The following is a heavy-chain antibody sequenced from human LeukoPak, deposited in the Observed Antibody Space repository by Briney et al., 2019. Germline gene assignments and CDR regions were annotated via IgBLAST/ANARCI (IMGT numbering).Heavy chain of an antibody. Sequence: GGSLRLSCAASGFTFSSYSMNWVRQAPGKGLEWVSYISSSSSTIYYADSVKGRFTISRDSAKNSLYLQMNSLRAEDTAVYYCARDLPTYSSLRDSSTYDYWGQGTLVTVSS. CDR1: GFTFSSYS. CDR2: ISSSSSTI. J-gene: IGHJ4*02. CDR3: ARDLPTYSSLRDSSTYDY. V-gene: IGHV3-48*01. D-gene: IGHD6-13*01.